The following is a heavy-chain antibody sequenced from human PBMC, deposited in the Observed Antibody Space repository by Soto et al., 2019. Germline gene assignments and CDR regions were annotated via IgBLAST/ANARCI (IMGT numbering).Heavy chain of an antibody. Sequence: SLRLSCAASGFTFSSYGMHWVRQAPSKGLEWVAVISYDGSNKYYADSVKGRFTISRDNSKNTLYLQMNSLRAEDTAVYYCAKDRSGYYGSGSFSFNMDVWGKGTTVTVSS. D-gene: IGHD3-10*01. CDR2: ISYDGSNK. CDR3: AKDRSGYYGSGSFSFNMDV. J-gene: IGHJ6*03. CDR1: GFTFSSYG. V-gene: IGHV3-30*18.